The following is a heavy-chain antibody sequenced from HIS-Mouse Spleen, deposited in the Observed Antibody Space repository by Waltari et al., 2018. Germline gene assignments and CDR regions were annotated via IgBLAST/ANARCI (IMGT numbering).Heavy chain of an antibody. CDR3: AREIPYSSSWYDWYFDL. CDR2: IYYSGGT. V-gene: IGHV4-39*07. CDR1: GGSISSSSYY. Sequence: QLQLQESGPGLVKPSETLSLTCTVSGGSISSSSYYWGWIRQPPGKGLEWIGSIYYSGGTYDHPYLKSRVTIAVDTSKNQFSLKLSSVTAADTAVYYCAREIPYSSSWYDWYFDLWGRGTLVTVSS. D-gene: IGHD6-13*01. J-gene: IGHJ2*01.